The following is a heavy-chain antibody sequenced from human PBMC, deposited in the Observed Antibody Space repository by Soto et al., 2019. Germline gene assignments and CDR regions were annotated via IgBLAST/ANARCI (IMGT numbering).Heavy chain of an antibody. D-gene: IGHD6-19*01. J-gene: IGHJ4*02. CDR2: ISGSGGST. Sequence: EVQLLESGGGLVQPGGSLRLSCAASGFTFSSYAMSWVRQAPGKGLEWVSAISGSGGSTYYADSVKGRFTISRDNSKNPLFLQMNSLRAEDTAVYYCATAPDQYSSGWYFPDYWGQGTLVTVSS. CDR3: ATAPDQYSSGWYFPDY. CDR1: GFTFSSYA. V-gene: IGHV3-23*01.